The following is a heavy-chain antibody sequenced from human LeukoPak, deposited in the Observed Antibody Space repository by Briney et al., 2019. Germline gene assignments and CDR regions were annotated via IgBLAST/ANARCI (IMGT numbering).Heavy chain of an antibody. D-gene: IGHD6-19*01. CDR2: IYYSGST. Sequence: SETLSLTCTVSGGSISSSSYYWGWIRQPPGKGLEWIGSIYYSGSTYYNPSLKSRVTISVDTSKNQFSLKLSSVTAADTAVYYCARDRGPAVAGTFDYWGQGTLVTVSS. J-gene: IGHJ4*02. V-gene: IGHV4-39*07. CDR3: ARDRGPAVAGTFDY. CDR1: GGSISSSSYY.